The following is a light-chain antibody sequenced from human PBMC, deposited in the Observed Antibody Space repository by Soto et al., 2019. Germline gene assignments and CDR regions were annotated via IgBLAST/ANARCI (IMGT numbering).Light chain of an antibody. CDR1: STDVGGYDH. J-gene: IGLJ3*02. V-gene: IGLV2-14*01. CDR3: SSYTSATTWV. CDR2: EVS. Sequence: QSALTQPASVSESPGQSITISCIGTSTDVGGYDHVSWYQQHPGKAPKVIISEVSNRPSGVSTRFSGSKSGNTASLTISGLQTEDEAAYYCSSYTSATTWVFGGGTKLTVL.